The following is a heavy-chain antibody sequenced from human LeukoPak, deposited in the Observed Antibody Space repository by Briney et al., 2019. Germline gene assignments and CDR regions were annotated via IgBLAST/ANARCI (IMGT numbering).Heavy chain of an antibody. CDR3: AKDYFNFRFLPFDS. J-gene: IGHJ4*02. V-gene: IGHV3-23*01. Sequence: GGSLRLSCAASGFTFSSYGMSWVRQAPGKGLEWVSSIGSDGANTYQTDSVKGRFTTSRDNSKNTLYLQMNSLRVEDTAIYFCAKDYFNFRFLPFDSWGQGTLVAVSS. CDR1: GFTFSSYG. D-gene: IGHD3-10*01. CDR2: IGSDGANT.